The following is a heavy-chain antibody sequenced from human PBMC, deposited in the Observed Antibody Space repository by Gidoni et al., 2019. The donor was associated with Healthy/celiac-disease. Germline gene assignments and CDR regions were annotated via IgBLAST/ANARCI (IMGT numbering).Heavy chain of an antibody. J-gene: IGHJ4*02. CDR3: ARVIAMVRGVGGL. D-gene: IGHD3-10*01. V-gene: IGHV3-30-3*01. Sequence: QVQLVESGGGVVQPGRSLRLSWAASGFTFSSYAMHWVRQAPGKGLEWVAVISYDGSNKYYADSVKGRFTISRDNSKNTLYLQMNSLRAEDTAVYYCARVIAMVRGVGGLWGQGTLVTVSS. CDR2: ISYDGSNK. CDR1: GFTFSSYA.